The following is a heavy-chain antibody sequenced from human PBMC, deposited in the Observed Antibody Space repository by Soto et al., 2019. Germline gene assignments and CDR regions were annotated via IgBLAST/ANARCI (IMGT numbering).Heavy chain of an antibody. J-gene: IGHJ4*02. CDR1: GFTFSDDY. V-gene: IGHV3-11*03. CDR2: ISSSSSYT. Sequence: GGSLRLSCAASGFTFSDDYMSWIRQAPGKGLEWVSYISSSSSYTNYADSVKGRFTISRDNAKNSLYLQMNSLRAEDTAVYYWEGGGGSGFYPIVYGGRGTRVPVSS. D-gene: IGHD3-22*01. CDR3: EGGGGSGFYPIVY.